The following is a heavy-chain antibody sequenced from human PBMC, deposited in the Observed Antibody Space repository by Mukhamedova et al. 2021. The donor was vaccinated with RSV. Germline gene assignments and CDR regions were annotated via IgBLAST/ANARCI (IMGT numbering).Heavy chain of an antibody. D-gene: IGHD1-1*01. CDR3: ARNTNLWNYDI. J-gene: IGHJ3*02. Sequence: GRVTITRDTSASTAYMELSSLRSEDTAVYYCARNTNLWNYDIWGQGTMVIVSS. V-gene: IGHV1-3*01.